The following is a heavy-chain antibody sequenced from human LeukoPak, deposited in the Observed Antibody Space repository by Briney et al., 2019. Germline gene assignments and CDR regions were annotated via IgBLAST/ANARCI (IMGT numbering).Heavy chain of an antibody. CDR2: ISGSGDIT. CDR3: ARGDYGGDFRYFDY. D-gene: IGHD4-23*01. J-gene: IGHJ4*02. Sequence: GGSLRLSCAASGFTFNSYSMAWVRQAPGRGLEWVSAISGSGDITYYVDPVKGRITISRDNSKNTLYLQMNSLRAEDTAVYYCARGDYGGDFRYFDYWGQGTLVTVSS. CDR1: GFTFNSYS. V-gene: IGHV3-23*01.